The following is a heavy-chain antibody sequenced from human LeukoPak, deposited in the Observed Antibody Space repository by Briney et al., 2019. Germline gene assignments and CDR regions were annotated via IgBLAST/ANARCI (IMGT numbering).Heavy chain of an antibody. CDR3: ARDNSNSWSRYYMDV. D-gene: IGHD6-13*01. J-gene: IGHJ6*03. CDR2: ISSSGSTI. CDR1: GFTFSDYY. V-gene: IGHV3-11*04. Sequence: GSLRLSCAASGFTFSDYYMSWIRQAPGKGLEWVSYISSSGSTIYYADSVKGRFTISRDNAKNSLYLQMNSLRAEDTAVYYCARDNSNSWSRYYMDVWGKGTTVTVS.